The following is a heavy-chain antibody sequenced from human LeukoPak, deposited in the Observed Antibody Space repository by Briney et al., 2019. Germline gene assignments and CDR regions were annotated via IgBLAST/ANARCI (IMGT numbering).Heavy chain of an antibody. D-gene: IGHD6-19*01. V-gene: IGHV4-39*01. J-gene: IGHJ4*02. CDR3: ASYISGWTRDY. CDR2: IYYTGST. Sequence: PSETLSLTCTVSGGAISSSNHYWGWIRQPPGKGLEWIGSIYYTGSTYYSPSLKSRVTISVDTSKNQFSLKLSSVTAADTPVYYCASYISGWTRDYWGQGTLVTVSS. CDR1: GGAISSSNHY.